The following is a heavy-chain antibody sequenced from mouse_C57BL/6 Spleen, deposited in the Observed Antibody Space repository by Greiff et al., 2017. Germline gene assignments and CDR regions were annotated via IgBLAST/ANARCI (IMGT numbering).Heavy chain of an antibody. J-gene: IGHJ4*01. CDR2: IDPETGGT. Sequence: QVQLKESGAELVRPGASVTLSCKASGYTFTDYEMHWVKQTPVHGLEWIGAIDPETGGTAYNQKFKGKAILTADKSSSTAYMELRSLTSEDSAVYYCTRSTYYGSSYRAMDYWGQGTSVTVSS. D-gene: IGHD1-1*01. V-gene: IGHV1-15*01. CDR1: GYTFTDYE. CDR3: TRSTYYGSSYRAMDY.